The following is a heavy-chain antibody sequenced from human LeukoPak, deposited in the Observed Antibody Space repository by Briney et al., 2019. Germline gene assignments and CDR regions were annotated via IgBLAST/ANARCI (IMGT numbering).Heavy chain of an antibody. CDR1: GDSISNNNW. J-gene: IGHJ6*02. CDR2: MHHSGPA. Sequence: SETLSLTCIVSGDSISNNNWWPWVREPPGKGLEWIGAMHHSGPAYYDSSLKSRVTISIDKSKNQFSLRLTSVTAADTAIYYCARDRDGMEVWGQGTTVTIS. CDR3: ARDRDGMEV. V-gene: IGHV4/OR15-8*01.